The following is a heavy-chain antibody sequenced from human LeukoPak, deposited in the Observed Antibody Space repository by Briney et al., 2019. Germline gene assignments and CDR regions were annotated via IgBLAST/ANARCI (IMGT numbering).Heavy chain of an antibody. CDR2: ISYDGSNK. CDR3: ASGEGTXVTTYNFDY. J-gene: IGHJ4*02. V-gene: IGHV3-30-3*01. D-gene: IGHD4-17*01. Sequence: GGSLRLSCAASGFTFSSYAMHWVRQAPGKGLEWVAVISYDGSNKYYADSVKGRFTISRDNSKNTLYLQMNSLRAEDTAVYYCASGEGTXVTTYNFDYWGQGTLVTVX. CDR1: GFTFSSYA.